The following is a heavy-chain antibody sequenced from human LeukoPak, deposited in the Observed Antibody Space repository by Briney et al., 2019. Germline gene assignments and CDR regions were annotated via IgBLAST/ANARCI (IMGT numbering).Heavy chain of an antibody. Sequence: GGSLRLSCAASGFTFSSYWMSWVRQAPGKGLEWVANIKQDGSEKYYVDPVKGRFTISRDNAKNSLYLQMNSLRAEDTAVYYCARDPSIVVVTARGFDLWGRGTLVTVSS. D-gene: IGHD2-21*02. CDR3: ARDPSIVVVTARGFDL. CDR2: IKQDGSEK. CDR1: GFTFSSYW. V-gene: IGHV3-7*01. J-gene: IGHJ2*01.